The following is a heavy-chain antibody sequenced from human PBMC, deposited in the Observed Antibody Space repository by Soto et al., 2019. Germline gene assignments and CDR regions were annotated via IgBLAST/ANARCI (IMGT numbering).Heavy chain of an antibody. CDR3: VRPGLTVPGTRYFDH. D-gene: IGHD6-19*01. V-gene: IGHV3-23*05. J-gene: IGHJ4*02. Sequence: EVQLLESGGAFVQPGGSLRLSCAASGFTFNCYAMSWVRQAPGKGLEWVSAIGSDGTAIQYADSVKGRFTISKDNSNDMLYMQMNSLRAEDTAVYYCVRPGLTVPGTRYFDHWGQGALVTVSS. CDR1: GFTFNCYA. CDR2: IGSDGTAI.